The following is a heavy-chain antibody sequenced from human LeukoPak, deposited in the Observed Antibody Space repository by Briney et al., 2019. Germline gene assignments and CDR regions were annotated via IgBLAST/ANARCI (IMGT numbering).Heavy chain of an antibody. CDR3: ARAVYDSSFDY. V-gene: IGHV3-9*01. D-gene: IGHD3-22*01. CDR2: ISWNSGSI. Sequence: GGSMRLSCAAYGFTFDDYAMHWVRQAQGNGLEWVSGISWNSGSIGYADSVKGRFTISRDNAKNSLYLQMNSLRAEDTALYYCARAVYDSSFDYWGQGTLVTVSS. J-gene: IGHJ4*02. CDR1: GFTFDDYA.